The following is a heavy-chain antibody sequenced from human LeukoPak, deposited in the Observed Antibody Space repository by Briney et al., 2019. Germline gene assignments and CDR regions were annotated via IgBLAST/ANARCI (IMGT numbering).Heavy chain of an antibody. CDR1: GFTFSSYA. Sequence: GGSLRLSCAASGFTFSSYAMSWVRQAPGKGLEWVSAISGSGGSTYYADSVKGRFTISRDNSKNTLYLQMNSLRAKDTAVYYCAKLVPNCSSTSCYFGWGQGTLVTVSS. D-gene: IGHD2-2*01. CDR2: ISGSGGST. V-gene: IGHV3-23*01. J-gene: IGHJ4*02. CDR3: AKLVPNCSSTSCYFG.